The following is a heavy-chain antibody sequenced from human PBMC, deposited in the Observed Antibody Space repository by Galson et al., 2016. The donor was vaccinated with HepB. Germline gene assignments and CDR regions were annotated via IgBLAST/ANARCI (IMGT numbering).Heavy chain of an antibody. CDR3: ARDSLYSSGWFPGAGMDV. V-gene: IGHV1-3*01. D-gene: IGHD6-19*01. Sequence: KFQGRVTITRDTSASIAYMEVSSLRSEDTAVYYCARDSLYSSGWFPGAGMDVWGQGTTVTVSS. J-gene: IGHJ6*02.